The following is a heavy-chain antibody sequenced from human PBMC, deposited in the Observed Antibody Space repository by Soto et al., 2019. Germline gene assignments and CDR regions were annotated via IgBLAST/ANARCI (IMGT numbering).Heavy chain of an antibody. V-gene: IGHV1-69*13. CDR3: ARDGAAGTLYYYYGMDV. D-gene: IGHD6-13*01. Sequence: SVKVSCKASGGTFSSYAISWVRQAPGQGLEWMGGIIPIFGTANYAQKFQGRVTITADESTSTAYMELSSLRSEDTAVYYCARDGAAGTLYYYYGMDVWGQGTTVTVSS. J-gene: IGHJ6*02. CDR1: GGTFSSYA. CDR2: IIPIFGTA.